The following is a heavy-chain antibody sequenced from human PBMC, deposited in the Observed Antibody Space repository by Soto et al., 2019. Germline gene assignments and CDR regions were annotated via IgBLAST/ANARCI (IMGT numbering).Heavy chain of an antibody. J-gene: IGHJ5*02. CDR1: GGSISSSSYY. Sequence: PSETPSLTCTVSGGSISSSSYYWGWIRQPPGKGLEWIGSIYYSGSTYYNPSLKSRVTISVDTSKNQFSLKLSSVTAADTAVYYCARRGYSGYDSYNWFDPWGQGTLVTVSS. D-gene: IGHD5-12*01. CDR3: ARRGYSGYDSYNWFDP. V-gene: IGHV4-39*01. CDR2: IYYSGST.